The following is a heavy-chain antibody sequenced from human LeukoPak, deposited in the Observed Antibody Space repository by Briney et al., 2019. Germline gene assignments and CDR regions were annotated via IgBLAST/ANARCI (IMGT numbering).Heavy chain of an antibody. CDR1: GYTFTSYG. D-gene: IGHD2-2*01. CDR3: ASHYCSSASCYAAYGMDV. J-gene: IGHJ6*04. CDR2: ISAYNGNT. V-gene: IGHV1-18*04. Sequence: ASVKVSCKASGYTFTSYGISRVRQAPGQGLEWRGWISAYNGNTNYEQKLQGRVTMTTDPSTSTANMELRSLKSDDPAVNYCASHYCSSASCYAAYGMDVWGKGTTVTVSS.